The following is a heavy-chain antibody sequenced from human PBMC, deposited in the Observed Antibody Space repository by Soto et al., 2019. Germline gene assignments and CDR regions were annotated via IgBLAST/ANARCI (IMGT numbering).Heavy chain of an antibody. CDR1: GYSFTSYW. Sequence: GESLKISCRGSGYSFTSYWIGWVRQMPGKGLEWMGIIYPGDSDTRYSPPFQGQVTISADKSISTAYLQWSSLKASDTAMYYCGARLPPGGFDHWGQGTLVTVSS. J-gene: IGHJ4*02. D-gene: IGHD2-15*01. CDR3: GARLPPGGFDH. CDR2: IYPGDSDT. V-gene: IGHV5-51*01.